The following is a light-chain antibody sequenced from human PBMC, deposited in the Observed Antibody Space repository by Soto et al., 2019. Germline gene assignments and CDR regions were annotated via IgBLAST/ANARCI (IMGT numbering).Light chain of an antibody. CDR1: QDIKNF. CDR2: VGS. J-gene: IGKJ2*01. CDR3: QKYDDLPYT. Sequence: DIQLTQSPSSLSASVGDRVTITCQASQDIKNFLNWYQQKPGKAPKLLIYVGSSLETGVPSRFSGSGSGTDFPFAIIRLQPEDIATDYCQKYDDLPYTFGQGTTLEI. V-gene: IGKV1-33*01.